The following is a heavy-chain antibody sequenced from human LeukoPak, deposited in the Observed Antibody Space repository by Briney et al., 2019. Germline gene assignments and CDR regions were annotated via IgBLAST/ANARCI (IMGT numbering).Heavy chain of an antibody. J-gene: IGHJ4*02. D-gene: IGHD3-10*01. CDR1: GGSISSYY. CDR3: ARVYGSGSYRSGYYFDY. V-gene: IGHV4-59*12. Sequence: SETLSLTCTVSGGSISSYYWSWIRQPPGKGLEWMGEIYHSGSTNYNPSLKSRVTISVDKSKNQFSLKLGSVTAADTAVYYCARVYGSGSYRSGYYFDYWGQGTLVTVSS. CDR2: IYHSGST.